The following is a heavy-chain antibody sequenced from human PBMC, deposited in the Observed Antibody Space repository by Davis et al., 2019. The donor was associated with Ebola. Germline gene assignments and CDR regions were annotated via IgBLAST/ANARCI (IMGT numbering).Heavy chain of an antibody. CDR3: ARDAFSLSRYDTEDH. J-gene: IGHJ4*02. D-gene: IGHD3-9*01. Sequence: GESLKISCAASGITVSAEHMTWVRQAPGRGLEWVSLMYLTGRTFYADAVMGRLSISRDNARDTIYLQMDSLRDEDTATYYCARDAFSLSRYDTEDHWGQGTLVTVSS. V-gene: IGHV3-66*01. CDR2: MYLTGRT. CDR1: GITVSAEH.